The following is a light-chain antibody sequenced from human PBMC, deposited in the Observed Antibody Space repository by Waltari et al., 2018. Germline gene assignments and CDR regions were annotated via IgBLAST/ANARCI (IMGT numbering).Light chain of an antibody. Sequence: DIQMTQSPSSLSASVGDSVNITCQASRDISFYLNWYQQKPGKAPKLLIFESSNLATGVPSRFSGSRSGTHFTFTISSLQPEDVASYYCQQYDKLPSVASGGGTKV. V-gene: IGKV1-33*01. CDR2: ESS. CDR1: RDISFY. J-gene: IGKJ4*01. CDR3: QQYDKLPSVA.